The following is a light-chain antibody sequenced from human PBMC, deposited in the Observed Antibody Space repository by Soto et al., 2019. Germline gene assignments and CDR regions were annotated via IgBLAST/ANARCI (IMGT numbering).Light chain of an antibody. CDR1: QSISSY. CDR2: DAT. Sequence: EIVLTQSPATLSLSPGERATLSCRASQSISSYLAWYQQKPGQAPRLLIYDATNTATGIPARFSGSGTGTDFPLTISSLEPEDFAGYYCQQRSNWPSFTFGPGTKVDIK. J-gene: IGKJ3*01. V-gene: IGKV3-11*01. CDR3: QQRSNWPSFT.